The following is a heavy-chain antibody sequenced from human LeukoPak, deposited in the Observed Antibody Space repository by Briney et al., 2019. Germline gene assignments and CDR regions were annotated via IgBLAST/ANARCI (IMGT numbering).Heavy chain of an antibody. V-gene: IGHV3-30*02. CDR3: AIPGDY. CDR2: IRYDGSDE. Sequence: GRSLRLSCAASGFTFSNYAMHWVRQAPGKGLEWVAFIRYDGSDEYYADSVKGRFTISRDNSKNTLYLQMNSLRTEDTAVYYCAIPGDYWGQGTLVSVSS. J-gene: IGHJ4*02. CDR1: GFTFSNYA.